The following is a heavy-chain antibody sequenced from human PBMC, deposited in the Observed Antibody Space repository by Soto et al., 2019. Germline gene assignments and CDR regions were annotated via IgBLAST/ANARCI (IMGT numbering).Heavy chain of an antibody. CDR2: ISPYNGNT. J-gene: IGHJ5*01. V-gene: IGHV1-18*01. CDR1: GYTFTTYG. Sequence: QVQLVQSGAEVKKPGASVKVSCKASGYTFTTYGVSWVRQAPGQGLEWMGWISPYNGNTTYSQNFQGRVTMTTDTSTSTVKVELRSLRSAATAMDDCERDLGGFCNDTGCDSSDSWGRGTLVTVSS. CDR3: ERDLGGFCNDTGCDSSDS. D-gene: IGHD3-22*01.